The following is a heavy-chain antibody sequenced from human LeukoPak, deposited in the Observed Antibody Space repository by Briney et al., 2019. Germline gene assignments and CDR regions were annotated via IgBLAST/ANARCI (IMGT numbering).Heavy chain of an antibody. V-gene: IGHV3-48*03. CDR1: GFTFSSYE. D-gene: IGHD3-22*01. J-gene: IGHJ4*02. Sequence: PGGSLRLSYPASGFTFSSYEMNWVRQAPGKGLEWVSYISSSGSTIYYADSVKGRFTISRDNAKNSLYLQMNSLRAEDTAVYYCARDYYDSSGYYYWGQGTLVTVSS. CDR2: ISSSGSTI. CDR3: ARDYYDSSGYYY.